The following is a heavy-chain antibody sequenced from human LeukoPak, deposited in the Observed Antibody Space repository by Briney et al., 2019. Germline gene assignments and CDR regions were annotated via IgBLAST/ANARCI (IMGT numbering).Heavy chain of an antibody. D-gene: IGHD2-2*01. Sequence: GGSLRLSCAASGFTFSSYEMNWVRQAPGKGLEWVSYISSSGSTIYYADSVKGRSTISRDNAKNSLYLQMNSLRAEDTAVYYCARGCSSTSCYQDYWGQGTLVTVSS. CDR1: GFTFSSYE. CDR2: ISSSGSTI. J-gene: IGHJ4*02. V-gene: IGHV3-48*03. CDR3: ARGCSSTSCYQDY.